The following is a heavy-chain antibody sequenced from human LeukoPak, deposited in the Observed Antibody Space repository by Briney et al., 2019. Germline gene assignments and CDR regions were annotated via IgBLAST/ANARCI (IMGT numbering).Heavy chain of an antibody. CDR3: AKATFASSWNLYFDY. D-gene: IGHD3-16*01. J-gene: IGHJ4*02. V-gene: IGHV3-23*01. CDR1: GFSFSLYA. CDR2: ISSGGSST. Sequence: GGSLRLSCAASGFSFSLYAMSWVRQAPGKGLEWVSTISSGGSSTYYADSVKGRFTISRDNSKGTLYLQMNSLSAEDTAVYYCAKATFASSWNLYFDYWGQGTLVTVSS.